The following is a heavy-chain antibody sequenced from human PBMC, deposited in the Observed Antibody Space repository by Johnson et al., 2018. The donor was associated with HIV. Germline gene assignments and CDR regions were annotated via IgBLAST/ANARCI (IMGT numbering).Heavy chain of an antibody. D-gene: IGHD1-7*01. Sequence: VQLVESGGGLVQPGGSLRLSCAASGFIFSSYDMHWVRQATGKGLEWVSAIGTAGDTYYPGSVKGRFTISRENAKSTVYLHMTSLRTEDAALYYCAKLIVNWNYDEEASRDFDIWGQGTMVTVSS. V-gene: IGHV3-13*01. CDR3: AKLIVNWNYDEEASRDFDI. J-gene: IGHJ3*02. CDR2: IGTAGDT. CDR1: GFIFSSYD.